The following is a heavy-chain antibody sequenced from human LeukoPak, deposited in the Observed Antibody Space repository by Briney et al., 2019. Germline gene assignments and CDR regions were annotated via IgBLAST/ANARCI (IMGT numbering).Heavy chain of an antibody. D-gene: IGHD4-17*01. CDR1: GXXXSSYX. CDR2: INSDGSST. V-gene: IGHV3-74*01. Sequence: SGXXXSSYXXXXXRXAPGXXXVWVSRINSDGSSTNYADSVKGRFTISRDNAKNTLYLQMNSLRAEDTAVYYCARGEGAVTTVYWGQGTLVTVSS. J-gene: IGHJ4*02. CDR3: ARGEGAVTTVY.